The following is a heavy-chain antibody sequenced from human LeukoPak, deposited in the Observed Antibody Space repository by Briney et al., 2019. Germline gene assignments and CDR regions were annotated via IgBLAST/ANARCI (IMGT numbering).Heavy chain of an antibody. CDR1: GAPISSNNW. V-gene: IGHV4-4*02. J-gene: IGHJ4*02. CDR3: ARERAAYCAGDCHSFDF. Sequence: PSETLSLTCAVSGAPISSNNWWWSWVRQPPGKGLEWIGEIYHSGSTNYNPSLKSRVSISIDTSRNQFSLNLRSVTAADTAVYYCARERAAYCAGDCHSFDFWGQGTLVTVSS. CDR2: IYHSGST. D-gene: IGHD2-21*02.